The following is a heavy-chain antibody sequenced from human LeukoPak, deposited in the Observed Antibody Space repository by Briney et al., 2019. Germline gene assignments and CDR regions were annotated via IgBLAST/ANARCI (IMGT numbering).Heavy chain of an antibody. V-gene: IGHV4-39*01. J-gene: IGHJ4*02. CDR3: ARQGDTAMVYGYFDY. D-gene: IGHD5-18*01. CDR1: GGSISSSSYY. CDR2: IYYSGST. Sequence: SETLSLTCTVSGGSISSSSYYWGWIRQPPGKGLEWIGSIYYSGSTYYNPSLKSRVTISVDTSKNQFPLKLSSVTAADTAVYYCARQGDTAMVYGYFDYWGQGTLVTVSS.